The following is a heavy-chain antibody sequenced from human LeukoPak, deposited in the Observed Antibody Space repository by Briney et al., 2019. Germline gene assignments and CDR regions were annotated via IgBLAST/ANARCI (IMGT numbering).Heavy chain of an antibody. J-gene: IGHJ6*02. CDR2: IWYDGSNK. V-gene: IGHV3-33*01. D-gene: IGHD3-3*01. CDR1: GFTFSSYG. CDR3: ASANYDFWSGYYTGVGYYGMDV. Sequence: GGSLRLSCAASGFTFSSYGMHWVRQAPGKGLEWVAVIWYDGSNKYYADSVKGRFTISRDNSKNTLYLQMNSLRAEDTAVYYCASANYDFWSGYYTGVGYYGMDVWGQGTTVTVSS.